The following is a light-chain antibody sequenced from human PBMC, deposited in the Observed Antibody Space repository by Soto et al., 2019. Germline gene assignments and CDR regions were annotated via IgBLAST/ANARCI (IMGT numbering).Light chain of an antibody. Sequence: PGERATLSCRASQSVTNNFLAWYQQKPGQAPRLLISRASSRATGIPDRFSGSGSGTEFTLTISSLQSEDFAVYYCQQYNNWPETFGQGTKVDIK. V-gene: IGKV3D-15*01. J-gene: IGKJ1*01. CDR1: QSVTNN. CDR3: QQYNNWPET. CDR2: RAS.